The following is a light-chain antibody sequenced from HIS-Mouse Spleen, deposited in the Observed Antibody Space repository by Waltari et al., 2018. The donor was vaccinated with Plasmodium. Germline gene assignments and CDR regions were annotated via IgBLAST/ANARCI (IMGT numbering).Light chain of an antibody. CDR3: QSADSSGTYRV. V-gene: IGLV3-25*03. CDR2: KDS. Sequence: SYELTQPPSVSVSPGQTARITCSGDALPKQYAYWYQQKPGQAPVLVIYKDSERPSGIPERFSGPSSGTTVTLTSSGVQAEDEADYYCQSADSSGTYRVFGGGTKLTVL. J-gene: IGLJ2*01. CDR1: ALPKQY.